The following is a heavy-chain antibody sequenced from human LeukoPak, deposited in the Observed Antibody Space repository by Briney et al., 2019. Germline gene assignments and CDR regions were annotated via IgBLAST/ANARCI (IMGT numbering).Heavy chain of an antibody. Sequence: GGSLRLSRGASGFSFSSYWMSWVRQAPGKGLEWVANIEQDGSEKYYVDSVKGRFTISRDNAKSSLYLQMNSLRTEDTAVYYCAREAQEGGIDCWGQGTLVTVSS. D-gene: IGHD3-16*01. V-gene: IGHV3-7*03. CDR1: GFSFSSYW. J-gene: IGHJ4*02. CDR2: IEQDGSEK. CDR3: AREAQEGGIDC.